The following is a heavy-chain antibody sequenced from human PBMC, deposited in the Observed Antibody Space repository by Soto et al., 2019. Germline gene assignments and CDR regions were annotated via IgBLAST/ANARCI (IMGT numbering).Heavy chain of an antibody. J-gene: IGHJ4*03. CDR1: GYDFTNYW. V-gene: IGHV5-51*01. Sequence: PGASLKISCKASGYDFTNYWIAWVRQTPGRGLEWMGMSYPGDSDIRYNPSFRGRVTISADKSITSAFVQWGSLKASDSAIYYCARFRESRRQLISMSFHLWGRGTLVTVSS. CDR2: SYPGDSDI. D-gene: IGHD3-10*01. CDR3: ARFRESRRQLISMSFHL.